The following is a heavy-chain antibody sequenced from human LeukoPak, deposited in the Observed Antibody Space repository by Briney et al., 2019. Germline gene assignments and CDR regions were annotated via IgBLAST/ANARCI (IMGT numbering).Heavy chain of an antibody. V-gene: IGHV1-46*01. CDR2: ISPSGGST. J-gene: IGHJ5*02. D-gene: IGHD5-24*01. CDR3: ARDNSVRDEAWWFNP. Sequence: GASVKVSCKAFGYTFTSNYIHWVRQAPGQGPEWMGVISPSGGSTNYAQKFQGRVTLTRDMSKSTDYLELSSLRSEDTAVYYCARDNSVRDEAWWFNPWGQGTLVTVSS. CDR1: GYTFTSNY.